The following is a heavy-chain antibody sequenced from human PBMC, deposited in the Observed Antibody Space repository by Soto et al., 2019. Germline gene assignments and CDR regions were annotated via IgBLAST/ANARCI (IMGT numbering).Heavy chain of an antibody. D-gene: IGHD3-16*01. V-gene: IGHV3-30*18. CDR3: AKTVGYDYVWGSSGLDP. CDR1: GFTFSSYG. CDR2: ISYDGSNK. Sequence: GGSLRLSCAASGFTFSSYGMHWVRQAPGKGLEWVAVISYDGSNKYYADSVKGRFAISRDDSKNTLYLQMNSLRVEDTAIYYCAKTVGYDYVWGSSGLDPWGQGTLVTVPQ. J-gene: IGHJ5*02.